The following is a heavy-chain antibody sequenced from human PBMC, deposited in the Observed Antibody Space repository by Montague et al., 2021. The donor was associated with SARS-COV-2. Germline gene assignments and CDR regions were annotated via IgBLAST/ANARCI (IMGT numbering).Heavy chain of an antibody. V-gene: IGHV4-39*01. Sequence: SETLSLTCTVSGGSISSSSYYWGWIRQPPGKGLDWIVNIYYSGSTYYNPSLQIPVTISVDTSKNQFALKLSSVTAADTAVYYCARQKLGSVTFFGVVRHDRWFDPGGQGTLVTVSS. D-gene: IGHD3-3*01. CDR1: GGSISSSSYY. CDR2: IYYSGST. CDR3: ARQKLGSVTFFGVVRHDRWFDP. J-gene: IGHJ5*02.